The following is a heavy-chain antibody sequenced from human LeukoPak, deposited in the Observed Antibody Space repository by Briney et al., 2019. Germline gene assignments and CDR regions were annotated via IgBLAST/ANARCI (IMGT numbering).Heavy chain of an antibody. Sequence: PGGSLRLSCSTSGFGVSSEYMSWVRQSPGKGLEWVSGISRGGGTYYGDSVKGRFTISRDISKNTLDLQMNNLRVEDTAVYFCAREGEYSFWRSYGTYDYYYFMDVWGKGTTVTVSS. CDR2: ISRGGGT. CDR1: GFGVSSEY. V-gene: IGHV3-53*01. CDR3: AREGEYSFWRSYGTYDYYYFMDV. J-gene: IGHJ6*03. D-gene: IGHD3-3*01.